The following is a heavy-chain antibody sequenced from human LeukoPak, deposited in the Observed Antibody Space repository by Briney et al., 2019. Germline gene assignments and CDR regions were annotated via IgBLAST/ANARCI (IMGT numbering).Heavy chain of an antibody. CDR1: GGTFTSSS. CDR3: ALGRGVTGTVV. J-gene: IGHJ4*02. V-gene: IGHV1-69*05. D-gene: IGHD1-7*01. CDR2: IIPIFETA. Sequence: SVKVSCKASGGTFTSSSLNWVRQAPGQGLEWMGGIIPIFETANYAQKFQGRVTVTTDESTTTAYTELSSLRSEDTAVYYCALGRGVTGTVVWDQGTLITVSS.